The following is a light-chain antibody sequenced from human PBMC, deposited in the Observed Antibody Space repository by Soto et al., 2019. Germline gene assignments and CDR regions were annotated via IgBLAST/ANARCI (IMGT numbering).Light chain of an antibody. CDR3: QQRSNWPTIT. CDR2: DAS. Sequence: EIVLTQSPATLSLSPGERATLSCRARQSVSSYLAWYQQKPGQALRLLIYDASNRATCIPARFSGSGSGTELTLTISSLEPEDFAVYYCQQRSNWPTITFGQGTRLEIK. V-gene: IGKV3-11*01. CDR1: QSVSSY. J-gene: IGKJ5*01.